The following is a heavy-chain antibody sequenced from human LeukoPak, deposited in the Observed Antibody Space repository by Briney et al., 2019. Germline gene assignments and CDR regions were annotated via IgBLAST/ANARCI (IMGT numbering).Heavy chain of an antibody. D-gene: IGHD3-10*01. CDR2: IYYAGST. CDR1: GGSISSHLYF. J-gene: IGHJ6*03. V-gene: IGHV4-39*02. Sequence: SETLSLACTVSGGSISSHLYFWAWIRQPPGKGLEWIGSIYYAGSTYYNPSLKRRVTISVDTSKDDFSLKLASVTAADTAMYFCARMLRGVVLGPKYYPYHLDCLGAGTTVSVSS. CDR3: ARMLRGVVLGPKYYPYHLDC.